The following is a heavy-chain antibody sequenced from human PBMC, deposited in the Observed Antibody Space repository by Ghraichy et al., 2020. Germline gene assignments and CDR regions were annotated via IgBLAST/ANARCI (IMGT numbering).Heavy chain of an antibody. Sequence: GGSLRLSCAASGFTFSSYAMSWVRQAPGKGLEWVSAISGSGGSTYYADSVKGRFTISRDNSKNTLYLQMNSLRAEDTAVYYCAKGKGSSGSSYYYYGMDVWGQGTTVTVSS. V-gene: IGHV3-23*01. CDR1: GFTFSSYA. D-gene: IGHD3-22*01. CDR2: ISGSGGST. J-gene: IGHJ6*02. CDR3: AKGKGSSGSSYYYYGMDV.